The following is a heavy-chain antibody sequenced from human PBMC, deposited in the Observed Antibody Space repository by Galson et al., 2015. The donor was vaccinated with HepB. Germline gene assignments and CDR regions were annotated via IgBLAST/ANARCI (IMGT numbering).Heavy chain of an antibody. V-gene: IGHV4-59*08. CDR2: IYYSDTWTT. D-gene: IGHD1-14*01. CDR1: GGSISDHY. J-gene: IGHJ6*02. CDR3: GRQTHHQNPMDV. Sequence: ETLSLTCTVSGGSISDHYWSWIRQSPGKELEWIGYIYYSDTWTTNYNPSLRSRVTISFDTSNNQVSLELSSVTAADTAMYYCGRQTHHQNPMDVWGQGTTVTVS.